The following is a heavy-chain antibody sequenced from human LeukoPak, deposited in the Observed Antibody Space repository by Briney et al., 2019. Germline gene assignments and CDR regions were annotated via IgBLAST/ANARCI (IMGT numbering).Heavy chain of an antibody. Sequence: PGGSLRLSCVASGFTFSSYEMNWLRQSPGKGLEWVSYISGSGTTMYYADSVKGRFTISRDNAKNSQYLQMNSLRAEDTAIYYCARSVQWLPYWGQGTLVTVSS. CDR3: ARSVQWLPY. V-gene: IGHV3-48*03. CDR2: ISGSGTTM. D-gene: IGHD6-19*01. CDR1: GFTFSSYE. J-gene: IGHJ4*02.